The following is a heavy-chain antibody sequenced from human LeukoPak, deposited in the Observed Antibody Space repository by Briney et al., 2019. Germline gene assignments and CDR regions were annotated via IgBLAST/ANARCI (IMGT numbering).Heavy chain of an antibody. CDR3: ARSQLGAFDI. CDR2: IKQDGSEK. Sequence: GGSLRLSCAASGFTFSSDWMSWVRQAPGKGLEWVANIKQDGSEKYYVDSVKGRFTISRDNAKNSLYLQMNSLRAEDTAVYYCARSQLGAFDIWGQGTMVTVSS. D-gene: IGHD2-2*01. J-gene: IGHJ3*02. CDR1: GFTFSSDW. V-gene: IGHV3-7*04.